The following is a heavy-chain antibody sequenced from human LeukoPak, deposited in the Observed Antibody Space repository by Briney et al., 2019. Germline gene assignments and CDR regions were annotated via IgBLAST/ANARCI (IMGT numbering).Heavy chain of an antibody. D-gene: IGHD3-16*01. CDR1: GYSFTSYW. CDR2: IYPGDSDT. V-gene: IGHV5-51*01. CDR3: ARRDVWGTTFDY. J-gene: IGHJ4*02. Sequence: GESLKISCKGSGYSFTSYWIGWVLQMPGKGLEWMGIIYPGDSDTRYSPSFQGQVTISADKYISTAYLKWSSVKASDTAMYYCARRDVWGTTFDYWGEGTLVTVSS.